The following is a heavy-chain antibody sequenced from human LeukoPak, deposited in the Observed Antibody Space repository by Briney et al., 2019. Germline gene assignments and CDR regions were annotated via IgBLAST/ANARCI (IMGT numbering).Heavy chain of an antibody. D-gene: IGHD2-21*02. Sequence: PSETLSLTCTVSGGSISSRTYYWAWIRQPPGKGLEWIGSINYSGKITYNPSLKSRVTVSPDTSKNQFSLTLSSVTAADTAVYYCARDFGDWRTDYWGQGTLVTVSS. J-gene: IGHJ4*02. CDR3: ARDFGDWRTDY. V-gene: IGHV4-39*07. CDR2: INYSGKI. CDR1: GGSISSRTYY.